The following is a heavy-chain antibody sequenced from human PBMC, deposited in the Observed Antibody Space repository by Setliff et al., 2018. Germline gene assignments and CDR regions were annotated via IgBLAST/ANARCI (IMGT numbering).Heavy chain of an antibody. CDR2: ISSGSLII. CDR3: AGGYNSRWYDHSTTFQH. Sequence: PGGSLRLSCAASGITFSIYSMNWVRQAPGKGPEWVSYISSGSLIIYYADSVKGRFTISRDNANHSLHLQMNSLRAEDTAVYFCAGGYNSRWYDHSTTFQHWGQGTLVTVSS. J-gene: IGHJ1*01. CDR1: GITFSIYS. D-gene: IGHD6-13*01. V-gene: IGHV3-48*01.